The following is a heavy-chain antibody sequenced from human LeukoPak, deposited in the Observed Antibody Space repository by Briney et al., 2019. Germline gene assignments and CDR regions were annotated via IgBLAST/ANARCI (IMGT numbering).Heavy chain of an antibody. CDR3: ARHFTYYYDSSGYPRDAFDI. J-gene: IGHJ3*02. Sequence: SETLSLTCTVSGGSISPYYWSWIRQSPGKGLVRIGYIYYSGSTNYNPSLKSRVTISVDMSKNQFSLKLSSVTAADTALYYCARHFTYYYDSSGYPRDAFDIWGQGTMVTVSS. D-gene: IGHD3-22*01. CDR2: IYYSGST. CDR1: GGSISPYY. V-gene: IGHV4-59*08.